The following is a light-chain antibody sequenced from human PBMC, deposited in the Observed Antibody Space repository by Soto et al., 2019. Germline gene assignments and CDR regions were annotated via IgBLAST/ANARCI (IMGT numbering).Light chain of an antibody. CDR3: SSYAGSNNLV. CDR2: EVT. CDR1: SSDVVSYNY. Sequence: QSALTQPPSASGSPGQSVTISCTGTSSDVVSYNYVSWYQQHPGKAPKLMIYEVTKRPSGVPDRFSGSKSGNTASLTVSGLQAEDEADYYCSSYAGSNNLVFGGGTKLTVL. J-gene: IGLJ2*01. V-gene: IGLV2-8*01.